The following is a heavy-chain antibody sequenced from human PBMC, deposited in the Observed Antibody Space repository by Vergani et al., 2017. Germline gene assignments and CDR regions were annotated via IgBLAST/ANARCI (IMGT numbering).Heavy chain of an antibody. J-gene: IGHJ3*02. V-gene: IGHV3-13*01. Sequence: EVQLVESGGGLVQPGGSLRLSCAASGFTFSSYDMHWVRQATGKGLEWVSAIGTAGDTYYPGSVKGRFTISRDNSKNTLFLHMNSLRPEDTAVYYCAKVGRSEVDGTFDAFDIWGQGTMVTVSS. D-gene: IGHD6-19*01. CDR2: IGTAGDT. CDR3: AKVGRSEVDGTFDAFDI. CDR1: GFTFSSYD.